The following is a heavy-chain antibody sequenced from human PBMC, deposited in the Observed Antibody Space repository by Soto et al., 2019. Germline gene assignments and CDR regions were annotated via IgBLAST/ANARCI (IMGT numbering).Heavy chain of an antibody. V-gene: IGHV3-74*01. CDR2: INSDGSRT. CDR3: ARVRVGSYNWFDP. Sequence: EVQLVESGGGLVQPGGSLRLSCAVSGFSFSSYWMHWVRQAPGKGLEWVSRINSDGSRTYYADCVKGRFTISRDNAKNTLYLQMNSLRAEDTAVYYCARVRVGSYNWFDPWGQGTLVTVSS. CDR1: GFSFSSYW. D-gene: IGHD6-13*01. J-gene: IGHJ5*02.